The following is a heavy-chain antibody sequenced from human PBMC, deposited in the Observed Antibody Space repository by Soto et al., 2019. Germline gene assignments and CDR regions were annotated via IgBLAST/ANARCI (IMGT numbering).Heavy chain of an antibody. V-gene: IGHV3-33*01. CDR2: IWYDGSNK. J-gene: IGHJ4*02. Sequence: QVQLVESGGGVVQPGRSLRLSCAASGFTFSSYGMHWVRQAPGKGLEWVAVIWYDGSNKYYADSVKGRFTISRDNSKNTLYLQMNSLRVEDTAVYYCARDWDYYFDYWGQGTLVTVSS. CDR3: ARDWDYYFDY. D-gene: IGHD1-26*01. CDR1: GFTFSSYG.